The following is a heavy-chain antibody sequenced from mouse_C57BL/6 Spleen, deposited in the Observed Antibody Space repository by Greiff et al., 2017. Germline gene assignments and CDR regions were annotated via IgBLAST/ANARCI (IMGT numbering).Heavy chain of an antibody. CDR2: INPNNGGT. J-gene: IGHJ2*01. CDR3: ARMDYDVPNYFDY. Sequence: EVKLQESGPELVKPGASVKIPCKASGYTFTDYNMDWVKQSHGKSLEWIGDINPNNGGTIYNQKFKGKATLTVDKSSSTAYMELRSLTSEDTAVYYCARMDYDVPNYFDYWGQGTTLTVSS. CDR1: GYTFTDYN. D-gene: IGHD2-4*01. V-gene: IGHV1-18*01.